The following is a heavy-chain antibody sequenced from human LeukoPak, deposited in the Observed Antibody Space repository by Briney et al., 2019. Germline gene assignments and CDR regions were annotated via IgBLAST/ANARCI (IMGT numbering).Heavy chain of an antibody. J-gene: IGHJ4*02. CDR1: GFTFSDYW. Sequence: GGSLRLSCAASGFTFSDYWMSWVRQAPGKGLEWVADINQDESEKNHVDSVRGRFTISRDNAEKSLYLQMNSLRAEDTAVYYCARDPSGRGDYWGQGTLVTVSS. D-gene: IGHD1-26*01. V-gene: IGHV3-7*03. CDR3: ARDPSGRGDY. CDR2: INQDESEK.